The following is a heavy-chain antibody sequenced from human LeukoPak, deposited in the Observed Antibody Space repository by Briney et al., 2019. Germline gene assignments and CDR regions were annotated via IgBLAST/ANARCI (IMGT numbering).Heavy chain of an antibody. CDR2: ISAYNGNT. CDR1: GYTFTSYG. V-gene: IGHV1-18*01. Sequence: GASVKVSCKASGYTFTSYGISWVRQAPGQGLEWMGWISAYNGNTNYAQKLQGRVTMTTDTSTSTAYMELRSLRSDDTAVYYCARDLNMVRGVMRLEGAFDYWGRGTLVTVSS. CDR3: ARDLNMVRGVMRLEGAFDY. D-gene: IGHD3-10*01. J-gene: IGHJ4*02.